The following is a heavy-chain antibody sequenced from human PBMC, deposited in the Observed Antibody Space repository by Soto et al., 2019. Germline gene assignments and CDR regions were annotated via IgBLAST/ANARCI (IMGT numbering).Heavy chain of an antibody. CDR1: GGSISSGDYY. CDR3: ARSVGSGCSGY. Sequence: QVQLQESGPGLVKPSQTLSLTCTVSGGSISSGDYYWSWIRQPPGKGLEWIGYIYYSGSTYYNPSXQXTVTISVDTSKNQFSLKLSSVTAADTAVYYCARSVGSGCSGYWGQGTLVTVSS. J-gene: IGHJ4*02. CDR2: IYYSGST. D-gene: IGHD3-10*01. V-gene: IGHV4-30-4*01.